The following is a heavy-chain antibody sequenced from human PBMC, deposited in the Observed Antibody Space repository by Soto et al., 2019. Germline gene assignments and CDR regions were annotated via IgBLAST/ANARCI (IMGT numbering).Heavy chain of an antibody. J-gene: IGHJ4*02. CDR1: GCSISSSSYY. CDR2: IYYSGST. D-gene: IGHD3-22*01. Sequence: PSETLSLTCTVSGCSISSSSYYWGWIRQPPGKGLEWIGSIYYSGSTYYNPSLKSRVTISVDTSKNQFSLKLSSVTAADTAVYYCARLSRISPITMIVVVIWYYFDYWGQGTLVTVSS. V-gene: IGHV4-39*01. CDR3: ARLSRISPITMIVVVIWYYFDY.